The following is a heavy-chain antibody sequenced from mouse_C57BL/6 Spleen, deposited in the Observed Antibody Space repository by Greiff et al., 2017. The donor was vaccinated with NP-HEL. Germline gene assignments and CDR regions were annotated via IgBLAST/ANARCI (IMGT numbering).Heavy chain of an antibody. CDR1: GYTFTDYY. J-gene: IGHJ4*01. V-gene: IGHV1-26*01. D-gene: IGHD1-1*01. CDR2: INPNNGGT. CDR3: ARSPVVATDYAMDY. Sequence: EVQLQQSGPELVKPGASVKISCKASGYTFTDYYMNWVKQSHGKSLEWIGDINPNNGGTSYTQKFKGKATLTVDKSSSTAYMELRSLTSEDSAVYYCARSPVVATDYAMDYWGQGTSVTVSS.